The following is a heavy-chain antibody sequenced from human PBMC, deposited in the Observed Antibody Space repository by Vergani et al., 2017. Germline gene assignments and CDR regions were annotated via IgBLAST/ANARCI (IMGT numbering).Heavy chain of an antibody. CDR3: ARVNTETNGHLYYYYYMDV. CDR2: IDHTGRP. Sequence: QVQLQQWGGGLLKPSETLSLTCVVNGGSFTSYHWTGIRQSPGEGLEWVGDIDHTGRPDYNPSLKSRLTMSVVKSRNQFSLTLNSVTATDTAIYFCARVNTETNGHLYYYYYMDVWGQGTAVTVS. V-gene: IGHV4-34*01. D-gene: IGHD4-11*01. J-gene: IGHJ6*03. CDR1: GGSFTSYH.